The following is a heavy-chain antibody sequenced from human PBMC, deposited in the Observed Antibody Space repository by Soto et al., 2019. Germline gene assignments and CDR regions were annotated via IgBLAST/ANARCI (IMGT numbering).Heavy chain of an antibody. CDR3: ARGYASSTYFA. J-gene: IGHJ4*02. Sequence: GGSLRLSCAASGFTLSSYSMNWIRQAPGKGLEWVSYIGSSSSTIYYADSVKGRFTISRDNAKNSLYLQMNSLRAEDTAAYYCARGYASSTYFAWGQGTLVTVSS. CDR2: IGSSSSTI. V-gene: IGHV3-48*01. CDR1: GFTLSSYS. D-gene: IGHD2-2*01.